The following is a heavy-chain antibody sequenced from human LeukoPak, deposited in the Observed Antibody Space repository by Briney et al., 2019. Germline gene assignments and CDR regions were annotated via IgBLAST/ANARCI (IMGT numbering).Heavy chain of an antibody. CDR2: IIPIFGTA. D-gene: IGHD1-20*01. Sequence: SVKVSCKASGYTFTSYDINWVRQAPGQGLEWMGGIIPIFGTANYAQKFQGRVTITADESTSTAYMELRSLRSDDTAVYYCARVTEWSDPWGQGTLVTVSS. CDR3: ARVTEWSDP. V-gene: IGHV1-69*13. J-gene: IGHJ5*02. CDR1: GYTFTSYD.